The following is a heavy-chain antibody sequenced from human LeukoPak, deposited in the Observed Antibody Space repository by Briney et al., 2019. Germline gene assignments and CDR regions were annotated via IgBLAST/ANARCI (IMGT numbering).Heavy chain of an antibody. CDR1: EFSLSTAGVG. Sequence: SGPTLVKPTQTLTLTCTFSEFSLSTAGVGVGWIRQPPGKALEWLALIYWNDDKRYSPSLKSRLTITKDTSKNLVILTMTNMDPVDTATYFCAHTSQRADSYSWLYFFDSWGQGTLVTVSS. D-gene: IGHD5-18*01. CDR2: IYWNDDK. V-gene: IGHV2-5*01. CDR3: AHTSQRADSYSWLYFFDS. J-gene: IGHJ4*02.